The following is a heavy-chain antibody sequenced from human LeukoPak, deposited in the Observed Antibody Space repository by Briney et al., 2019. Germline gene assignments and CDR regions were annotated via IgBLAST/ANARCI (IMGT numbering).Heavy chain of an antibody. Sequence: PGGSLRLSCAASGFTFSSYGMHWVRQAPGKGLEWVAFIRYDGSNKYYADSVKGRFTISRDNSKNTLYLQMNSLRAEDTAVYYCARDPAGVRGDWFDYWGQGTLVTVSS. V-gene: IGHV3-30*02. D-gene: IGHD3-10*01. J-gene: IGHJ4*02. CDR1: GFTFSSYG. CDR3: ARDPAGVRGDWFDY. CDR2: IRYDGSNK.